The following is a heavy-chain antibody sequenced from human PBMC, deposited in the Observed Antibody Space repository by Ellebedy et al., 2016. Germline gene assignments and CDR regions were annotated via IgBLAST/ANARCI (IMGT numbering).Heavy chain of an antibody. CDR1: GYSFTSYW. CDR3: ARRGPYCSGGSCYSDY. J-gene: IGHJ4*02. V-gene: IGHV5-51*01. D-gene: IGHD2-15*01. Sequence: GGSLRLSXKGSGYSFTSYWIGWVRQMPGKGLEWMGIIYPGDSDTRYSPSFQGQVTISADKSISTAYLQWSSLKASDTAMYYCARRGPYCSGGSCYSDYWGQGTLVTVSS. CDR2: IYPGDSDT.